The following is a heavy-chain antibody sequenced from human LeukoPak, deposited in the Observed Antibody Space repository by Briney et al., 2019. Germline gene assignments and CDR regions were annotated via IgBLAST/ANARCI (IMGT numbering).Heavy chain of an antibody. J-gene: IGHJ4*02. CDR1: GFTFSGSA. Sequence: GGSLRLSCAASGFTFSGSAMHWVRQASGKGLEWVGRIRSKANSYATAYAASVKGRFTISRDDSKNTAYLQMNSLKTEDTAVYYCARFEGGSYPLFDYWGQGTLVTVSS. CDR3: ARFEGGSYPLFDY. D-gene: IGHD1-26*01. CDR2: IRSKANSYAT. V-gene: IGHV3-73*01.